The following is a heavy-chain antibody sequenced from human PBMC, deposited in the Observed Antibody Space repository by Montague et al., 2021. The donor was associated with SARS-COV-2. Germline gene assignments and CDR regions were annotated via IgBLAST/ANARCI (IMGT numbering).Heavy chain of an antibody. CDR3: TSGREGNYNVMDV. CDR1: GDSVSSNGAT. D-gene: IGHD1-1*01. V-gene: IGHV6-1*01. CDR2: TYYLSKWYN. J-gene: IGHJ6*02. Sequence: CAISGDSVSSNGATWNWVRQSPSSDLEWQGRTYYLSKWYNDYAVSVRGRVTINPDTSKNQFSLQLNSVTPEDTAIYYCTSGREGNYNVMDVWGQGTTVTVSS.